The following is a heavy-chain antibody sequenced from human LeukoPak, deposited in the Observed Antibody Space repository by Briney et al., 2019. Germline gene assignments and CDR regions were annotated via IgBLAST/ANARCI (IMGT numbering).Heavy chain of an antibody. V-gene: IGHV3-74*01. CDR2: IYGDGSFT. J-gene: IGHJ5*02. Sequence: GGSLRLSCAASGFTFSNFWMHWVRQAPGKGLVWVALIYGDGSFTRYADSVKGRFTISRDNSKNTLYLQMNSLRAEDTAVYYCAKDSSTIFGVVIIQPNWFDPWGQGTLVTVSS. D-gene: IGHD3-3*01. CDR1: GFTFSNFW. CDR3: AKDSSTIFGVVIIQPNWFDP.